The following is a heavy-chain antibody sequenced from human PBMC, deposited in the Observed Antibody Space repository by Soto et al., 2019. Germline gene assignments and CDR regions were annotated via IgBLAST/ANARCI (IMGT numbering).Heavy chain of an antibody. CDR3: ARDERKYDFWSGYYRIYYYYGMDV. D-gene: IGHD3-3*01. V-gene: IGHV1-69*13. Sequence: SVKVSCKASGGTFSSYAISWVRQAPGQGLEWMGGIIPIFGTANYAQKFQGRVTITADESTSTAYMELSSLRSEDTAVHYCARDERKYDFWSGYYRIYYYYGMDVWGQGTTVTSP. J-gene: IGHJ6*02. CDR2: IIPIFGTA. CDR1: GGTFSSYA.